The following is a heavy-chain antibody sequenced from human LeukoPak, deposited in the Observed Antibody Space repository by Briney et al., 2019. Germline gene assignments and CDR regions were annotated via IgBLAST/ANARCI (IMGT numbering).Heavy chain of an antibody. D-gene: IGHD3-22*01. Sequence: GGSLKLSCAASGFTFSASTIHWVRQASGKGLEWVGRIRNEANSYATAYAASVKGRFTISRDDSKNTAYLQMNSLKTEDTAVYFCTSYYYYDSSSPVGLVRYWGQGTLATVSS. V-gene: IGHV3-73*01. J-gene: IGHJ4*02. CDR1: GFTFSAST. CDR2: IRNEANSYAT. CDR3: TSYYYYDSSSPVGLVRY.